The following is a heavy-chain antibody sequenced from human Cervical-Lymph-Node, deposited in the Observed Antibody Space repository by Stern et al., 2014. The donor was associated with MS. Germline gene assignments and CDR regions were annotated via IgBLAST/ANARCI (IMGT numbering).Heavy chain of an antibody. J-gene: IGHJ3*02. CDR1: GFTFSTYW. CDR2: INSDESST. CDR3: ARGVMVAATYAYDI. D-gene: IGHD2-15*01. V-gene: IGHV3-74*01. Sequence: VQLVESGGGLVQPGGSLRLSCAASGFTFSTYWMPWVRQAPGKGLVWVSRINSDESSTTYADSVKGRFSISRDNDKNTLYLQMNSLRAEDTAVYYCARGVMVAATYAYDIWGQGTMVTISS.